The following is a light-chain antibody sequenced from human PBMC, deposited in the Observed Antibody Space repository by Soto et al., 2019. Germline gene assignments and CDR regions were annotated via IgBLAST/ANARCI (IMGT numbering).Light chain of an antibody. CDR1: QTINSD. CDR2: GAS. CDR3: QQNNSWPIT. V-gene: IGKV3D-15*01. Sequence: EIVMTQSPATLSVSPGESATLSCRASQTINSDLAWYVQKPGQAPRRVIYGASTWGTDVPPRFTGSGSGTEFTLAISGLQSEDFAVYYCQQNNSWPITFGQGTRL. J-gene: IGKJ5*01.